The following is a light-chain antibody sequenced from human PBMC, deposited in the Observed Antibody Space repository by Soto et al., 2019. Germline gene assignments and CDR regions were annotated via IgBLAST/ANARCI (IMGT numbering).Light chain of an antibody. CDR2: EVS. V-gene: IGLV2-23*02. CDR3: CSYAGGRSPYV. J-gene: IGLJ1*01. CDR1: TSDVGSYDL. Sequence: QSALTQPASVSGSPGQSITISCTGTTSDVGSYDLVSWYQQHPGKAPKIMIYEVSKRPSGDSNRFSGSKSGNTASLTISGLHAEDEADYYCCSYAGGRSPYVFGTGTKVTVL.